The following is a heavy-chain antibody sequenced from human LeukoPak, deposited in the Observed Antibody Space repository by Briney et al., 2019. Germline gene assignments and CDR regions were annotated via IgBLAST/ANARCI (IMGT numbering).Heavy chain of an antibody. Sequence: SETLSLTCTVSGGSISSGGYYWSWIRQHPGKGLEWIGYIYYSGSTYYNPSLKSRVTISVDTSKNQFSLELSSVTAADTAVYYCARGRGATMIVVVYYFDYWGQGTLVTVSS. D-gene: IGHD3-22*01. V-gene: IGHV4-31*03. J-gene: IGHJ4*02. CDR1: GGSISSGGYY. CDR3: ARGRGATMIVVVYYFDY. CDR2: IYYSGST.